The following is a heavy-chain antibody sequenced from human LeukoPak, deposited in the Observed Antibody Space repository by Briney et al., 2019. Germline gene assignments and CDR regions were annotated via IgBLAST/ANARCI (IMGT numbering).Heavy chain of an antibody. CDR1: GVTFSSYA. J-gene: IGHJ4*02. V-gene: IGHV3-21*01. CDR3: ARDMLSGTEVLHFDY. Sequence: GGSLRLSCAASGVTFSSYAMNWVRQAPGKGLEWVSSISSTSTYIFYADSMKGRFTISRDNAKNSLYLQMNSLRAEDTAVYYCARDMLSGTEVLHFDYWGQGTLVTVSS. CDR2: ISSTSTYI. D-gene: IGHD3-10*01.